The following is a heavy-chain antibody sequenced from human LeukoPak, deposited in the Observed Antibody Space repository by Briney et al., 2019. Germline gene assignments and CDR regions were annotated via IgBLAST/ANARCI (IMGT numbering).Heavy chain of an antibody. D-gene: IGHD3-10*01. CDR2: IYTSGST. V-gene: IGHV4-61*02. Sequence: SQTLSLTCTVSGGSISSGSYYWSWIPRPAGKGLERIGRIYTSGSTNYNPSLKRRVTISVDTPKNQFSRKLSSVTAADTAVYCWARGNTVRGMPKHYSMDVGGKGTTVTVSS. J-gene: IGHJ6*03. CDR3: ARGNTVRGMPKHYSMDV. CDR1: GGSISSGSYY.